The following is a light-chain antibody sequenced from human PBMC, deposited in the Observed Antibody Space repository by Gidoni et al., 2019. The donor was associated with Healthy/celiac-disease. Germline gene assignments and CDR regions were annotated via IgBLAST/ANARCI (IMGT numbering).Light chain of an antibody. CDR3: QSYDSSLSGSV. J-gene: IGLJ2*01. CDR2: GNS. V-gene: IGLV1-40*01. CDR1: SSNIGAGYD. Sequence: QSVLTQPPSVSAAPGQRVTSSCTGRSSNIGAGYDVHWYQQLPGTAPKLLIYGNSNRPSGVPDRFSGSKSGTSASLAITGLQAEDEADYYCQSYDSSLSGSVFGGGTKLTVL.